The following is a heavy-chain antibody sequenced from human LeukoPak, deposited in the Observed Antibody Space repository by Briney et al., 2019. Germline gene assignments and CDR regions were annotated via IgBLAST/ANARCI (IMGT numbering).Heavy chain of an antibody. J-gene: IGHJ6*03. Sequence: SETLSLTCTVSAYSISSGYYWGWIRQPPGKGLEWIGSIYHSGSTYYNPSLKSRVTISVDTSKNQFSLKLSSVTAADTAVYYCARVKAAAGRAYYYYMDVWGKGTTVTVSS. CDR3: ARVKAAAGRAYYYYMDV. D-gene: IGHD6-13*01. CDR2: IYHSGST. V-gene: IGHV4-38-2*02. CDR1: AYSISSGYY.